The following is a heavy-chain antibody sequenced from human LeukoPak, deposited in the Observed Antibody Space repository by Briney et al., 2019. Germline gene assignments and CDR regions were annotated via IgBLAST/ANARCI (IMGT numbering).Heavy chain of an antibody. CDR3: AREGFYRMSSIDYYYYMDV. Sequence: PGGSLRLSCAASGFTFSNYDMHWVRQAPGKGLEWVSSVSSSPSYTYYADSLKGRFTISRDNAKNSLSLQMNSLRAEDTAVYYCAREGFYRMSSIDYYYYMDVWGKGTTVTVSS. D-gene: IGHD2-15*01. V-gene: IGHV3-21*01. CDR1: GFTFSNYD. CDR2: VSSSPSYT. J-gene: IGHJ6*03.